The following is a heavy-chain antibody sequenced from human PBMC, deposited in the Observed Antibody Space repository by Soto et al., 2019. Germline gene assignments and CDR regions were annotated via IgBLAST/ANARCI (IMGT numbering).Heavy chain of an antibody. V-gene: IGHV1-18*01. CDR1: GYTFTSYG. J-gene: IGHJ4*02. Sequence: ASVKVSCKASGYTFTSYGISWVRQAPGQGLEWMGWISAYNGNTNYAQKLQGRVTMTTDTSTSTAYTELRSLRSDDTAVDYCARGTTVETGSDWGQGTLVTVAS. D-gene: IGHD4-17*01. CDR2: ISAYNGNT. CDR3: ARGTTVETGSD.